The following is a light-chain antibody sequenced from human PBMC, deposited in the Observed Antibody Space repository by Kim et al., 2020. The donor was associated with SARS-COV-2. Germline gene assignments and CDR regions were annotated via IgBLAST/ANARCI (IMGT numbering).Light chain of an antibody. J-gene: IGKJ3*01. Sequence: DIQMTQSPSILSASVGDRVTFTCRASQSIDNRLAWYQQEPGKAPNLLIYDASTLESGVPSRFSVFGFGTQFTLTITSLQPDDFATYYCQQYKRYPLSFGPGTKVDIK. CDR3: QQYKRYPLS. CDR1: QSIDNR. CDR2: DAS. V-gene: IGKV1-5*01.